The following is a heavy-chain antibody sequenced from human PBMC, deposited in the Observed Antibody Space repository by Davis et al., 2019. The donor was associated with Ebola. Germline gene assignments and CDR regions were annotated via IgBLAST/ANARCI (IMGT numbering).Heavy chain of an antibody. D-gene: IGHD5/OR15-5a*01. CDR3: ARGRVRMDV. CDR1: GESFGAYY. V-gene: IGHV4-34*01. Sequence: SETLSLTCAVYGESFGAYYWSWIRQPPGKGLEWIGEITHSGTTNYNPSLKSRVIISLVTSKNQFSLKLSSVTAADTAVYFCARGRVRMDVWGQGTTVTVSS. J-gene: IGHJ6*02. CDR2: ITHSGTT.